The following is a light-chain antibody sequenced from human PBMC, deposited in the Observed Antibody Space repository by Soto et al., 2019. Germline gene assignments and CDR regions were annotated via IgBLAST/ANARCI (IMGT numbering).Light chain of an antibody. J-gene: IGKJ3*01. Sequence: EIVLTQSPGTLSLSPGERATLSCRASQSVSDSYLAWYQQKPGQAPRLLIYAYSRATGIPDRFSGSGSGTDFTLTISRLGPEDFAVYYCQHYGTSALFGPGTKVDIK. CDR1: QSVSDSY. CDR3: QHYGTSAL. CDR2: AY. V-gene: IGKV3-20*01.